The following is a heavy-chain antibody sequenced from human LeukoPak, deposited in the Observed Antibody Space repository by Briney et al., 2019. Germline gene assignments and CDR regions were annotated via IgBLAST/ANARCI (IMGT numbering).Heavy chain of an antibody. CDR2: ISYDGNSK. J-gene: IGHJ4*02. V-gene: IGHV3-30-3*01. Sequence: GRSLRLSCAASEFTFSNYAMHWVRQAPGKGLAWVAVISYDGNSKSYANSEKGRFTISRDNSKNTLYLQMNSLRAEDTAVYYCARAMVVVVPAAMWGQGTLVTVSS. CDR1: EFTFSNYA. D-gene: IGHD2-2*01. CDR3: ARAMVVVVPAAM.